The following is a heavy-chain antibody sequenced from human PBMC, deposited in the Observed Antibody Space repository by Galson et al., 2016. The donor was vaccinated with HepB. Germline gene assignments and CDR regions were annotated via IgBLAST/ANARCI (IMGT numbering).Heavy chain of an antibody. CDR3: SREMTVSYFD. D-gene: IGHD3-10*01. J-gene: IGHJ4*02. Sequence: SLRLSCAASGFTFNAHWMNWLRQAPGRGLEWVANIRGDGIVSYYAESVRGRFTISRDNAKKSLYLQMYGLRVDETAVCYCSREMTVSYFDWGQGTLVTVSS. V-gene: IGHV3-7*01. CDR1: GFTFNAHW. CDR2: IRGDGIVS.